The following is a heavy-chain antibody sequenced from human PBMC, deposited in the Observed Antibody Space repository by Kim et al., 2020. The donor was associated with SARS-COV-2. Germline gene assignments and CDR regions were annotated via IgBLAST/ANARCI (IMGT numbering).Heavy chain of an antibody. D-gene: IGHD3-10*01. J-gene: IGHJ4*02. V-gene: IGHV1-3*01. Sequence: KASTHVQGRVTITRDTSAGTAYMELSSLRPEDTAVYYCARGSPTLVRGVDYWGQGTLVTVSS. CDR3: ARGSPTLVRGVDY.